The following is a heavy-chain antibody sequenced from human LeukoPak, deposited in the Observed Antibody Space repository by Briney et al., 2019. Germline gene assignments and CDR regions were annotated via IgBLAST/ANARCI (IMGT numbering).Heavy chain of an antibody. CDR2: IKHDGSEK. Sequence: PGGSLRLSCAASGFMFSNYWMTWVRQAPGKGLEWVANIKHDGSEKNYVDSVKGRFTISRDNAKNSLYLQMNSLRAEDTAVYYCARVPAGVIGMKDAFDIWGQGTMVTVSS. J-gene: IGHJ3*02. V-gene: IGHV3-7*01. D-gene: IGHD3-16*02. CDR1: GFMFSNYW. CDR3: ARVPAGVIGMKDAFDI.